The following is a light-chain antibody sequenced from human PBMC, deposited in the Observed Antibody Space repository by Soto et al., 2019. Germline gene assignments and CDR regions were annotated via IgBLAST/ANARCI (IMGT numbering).Light chain of an antibody. J-gene: IGKJ4*01. CDR2: GAS. CDR1: QSVSTN. Sequence: EMVMTQSPATLSVSPGERATLSCRASQSVSTNLAWYQHKPGQSPRLLIHGASTRATGIPVRFSGSGSGTEFTLTISSLQSEDFAVYYCQQYNDWPLTFGGGTKVEIK. CDR3: QQYNDWPLT. V-gene: IGKV3-15*01.